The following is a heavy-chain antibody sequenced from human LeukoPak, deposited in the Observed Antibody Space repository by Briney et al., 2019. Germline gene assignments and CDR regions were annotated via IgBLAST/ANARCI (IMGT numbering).Heavy chain of an antibody. CDR3: AKVDSGQLEGPGFQH. J-gene: IGHJ1*01. Sequence: PGGSLRLSCAAFGFTVSSNYMSWVRQAPGKGLEWVSAISGSGGSTYYADSVKGRFTISRDNSKNTLYLQMNSLRAEDTAVYYCAKVDSGQLEGPGFQHWGQGTLVTVSS. CDR2: ISGSGGST. D-gene: IGHD6-6*01. V-gene: IGHV3-23*01. CDR1: GFTVSSNY.